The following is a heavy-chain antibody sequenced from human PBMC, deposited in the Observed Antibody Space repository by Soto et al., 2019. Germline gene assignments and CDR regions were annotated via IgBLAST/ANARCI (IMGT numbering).Heavy chain of an antibody. J-gene: IGHJ5*02. CDR1: GGSFSGYY. CDR3: ARGNGLLWFGERTSNWFDP. CDR2: INHSGST. D-gene: IGHD3-10*01. Sequence: PSETLSLTCAVYGGSFSGYYWSWIRQPPGKGLEWIGEINHSGSTNYNPSLKSRVTISVDTSKNQFSLKLSSVTAADTAVYYCARGNGLLWFGERTSNWFDPWGQGTLVTVSS. V-gene: IGHV4-34*01.